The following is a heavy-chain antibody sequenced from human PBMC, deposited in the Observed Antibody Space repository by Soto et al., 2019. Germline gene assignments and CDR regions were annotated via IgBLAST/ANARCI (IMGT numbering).Heavy chain of an antibody. V-gene: IGHV4-30-4*01. J-gene: IGHJ4*02. D-gene: IGHD3-10*01. CDR2: VSHDGTT. CDR3: VGRGRGAVDY. Sequence: QVQLQESGPGLVKPSQTLSLTCTVSGASISSGDYLWSWIRQSPGKGLEWIGYVSHDGTTYYNPFLESRVALSGDTSKNPFSLKVNSVTASDASMYYCVGRGRGAVDYWGQGTLGTVSS. CDR1: GASISSGDYL.